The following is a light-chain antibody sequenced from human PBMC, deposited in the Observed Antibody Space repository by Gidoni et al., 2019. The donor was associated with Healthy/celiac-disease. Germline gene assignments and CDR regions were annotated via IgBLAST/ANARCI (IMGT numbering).Light chain of an antibody. Sequence: DIQLTQSPSFLSASVGDRVTITCRASQGISSYLAWYQQKPGKAPKLLIYAASTLQSGVPSRFSGSGSGTEFTLTISSLQPEDFATYYCQQLNSFTVGPGTKVDIK. CDR3: QQLNSFT. CDR1: QGISSY. V-gene: IGKV1-9*01. J-gene: IGKJ3*01. CDR2: AAS.